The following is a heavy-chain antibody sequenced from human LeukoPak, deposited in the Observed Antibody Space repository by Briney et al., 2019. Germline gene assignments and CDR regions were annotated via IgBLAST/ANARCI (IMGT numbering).Heavy chain of an antibody. CDR3: ARNLRRKRCLDY. Sequence: GGSLRLSCAASGFTFSSYWVTWVRQTPGKGLEWVANIKKDVSEKYYVDSVKGRFTISRDNAKNSLYLEMNSLRVEDTAVYYCARNLRRKRCLDYWGQGTLVTVSS. D-gene: IGHD5-12*01. V-gene: IGHV3-7*03. CDR2: IKKDVSEK. CDR1: GFTFSSYW. J-gene: IGHJ4*02.